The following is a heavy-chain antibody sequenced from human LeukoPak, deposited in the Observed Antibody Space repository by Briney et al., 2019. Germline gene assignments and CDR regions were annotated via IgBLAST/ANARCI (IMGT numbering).Heavy chain of an antibody. CDR3: AASLAGTGTRNLVDY. CDR1: GFTFTNSA. V-gene: IGHV1-58*01. CDR2: IVVASGNT. Sequence: SVKVSCKASGFTFTNSAVQWVRQARGQRLEWIGWIVVASGNTNSAQKFQQRVTITRDMSTSTASMELSSLRSEDTAVYYCAASLAGTGTRNLVDYWGQGTLVTISS. J-gene: IGHJ4*02. D-gene: IGHD6-19*01.